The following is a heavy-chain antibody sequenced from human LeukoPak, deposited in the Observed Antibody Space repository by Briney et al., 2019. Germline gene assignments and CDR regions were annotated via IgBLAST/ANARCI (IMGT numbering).Heavy chain of an antibody. CDR2: IHYSGNT. V-gene: IGHV4-59*08. J-gene: IGHJ2*01. CDR1: GGSISGYY. CDR3: ARRSLENWYFDL. D-gene: IGHD3-16*02. Sequence: PSETLSLTCTVSGGSISGYYWSWIRQPPGKGLEWIGYIHYSGNTNYNPSLKSLVTISVDTSKNQFSLRLSSVTAADTAVYYCARRSLENWYFDLWGHGTLVTVSS.